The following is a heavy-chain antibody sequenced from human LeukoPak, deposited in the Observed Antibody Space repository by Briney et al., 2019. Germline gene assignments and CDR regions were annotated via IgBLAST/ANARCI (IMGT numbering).Heavy chain of an antibody. J-gene: IGHJ6*03. CDR1: GGSISSSNW. V-gene: IGHV4-4*02. CDR3: ARHSGSSDYYYYYYMDV. CDR2: IYHSGST. D-gene: IGHD1-26*01. Sequence: PSETLSLTCAVSGGSISSSNWWSWVRQPPGKGLEWIGEIYHSGSTNYNPSLKSRVTISVDTSKNQFSLKLSSVTAADTAVYYCARHSGSSDYYYYYYMDVWGKGTTVTVSS.